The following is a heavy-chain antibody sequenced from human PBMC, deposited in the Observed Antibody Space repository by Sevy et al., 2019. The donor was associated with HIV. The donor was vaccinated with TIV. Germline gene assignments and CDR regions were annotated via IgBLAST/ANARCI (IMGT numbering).Heavy chain of an antibody. V-gene: IGHV4-34*01. Sequence: SETLSLTCAVYGGSFSGYYWSWIRQPPGKGLEWIGEINHSGSTNYNPSLKSRVTISVDTSKNQFSLKLSSVTAAATAVYYCARGIAARRFDYWGQGTLVTVSS. J-gene: IGHJ4*02. CDR1: GGSFSGYY. CDR2: INHSGST. CDR3: ARGIAARRFDY. D-gene: IGHD6-6*01.